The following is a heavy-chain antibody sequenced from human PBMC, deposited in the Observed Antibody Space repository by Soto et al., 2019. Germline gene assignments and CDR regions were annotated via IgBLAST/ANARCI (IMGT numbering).Heavy chain of an antibody. CDR1: GGCFSGYY. CDR3: ATITGEPQEEVRFDY. Sequence: ETLSLTCAVYGGCFSGYYWSWIRQPPGKGLEWIGEINHSGSTNYNPSLKSRVTISVDTSKNQFSLKLSSVTAADTAVYYCATITGEPQEEVRFDYWGQGTLVTVS. D-gene: IGHD7-27*01. V-gene: IGHV4-34*01. J-gene: IGHJ4*02. CDR2: INHSGST.